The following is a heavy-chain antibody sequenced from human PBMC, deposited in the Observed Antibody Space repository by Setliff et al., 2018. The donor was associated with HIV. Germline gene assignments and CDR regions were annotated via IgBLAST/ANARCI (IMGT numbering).Heavy chain of an antibody. D-gene: IGHD3-22*01. Sequence: GASVKVSCKASGYTFTSYYIHWVRQAPGQGLEWMGRINPTGGSTTYAQKFQGRFTISRDNSKNTLYLQMNSLRPDDTAVYYCARQAHPRGYYGSAGLFDYWGQGTPVTVSS. CDR3: ARQAHPRGYYGSAGLFDY. J-gene: IGHJ4*02. V-gene: IGHV1-46*01. CDR1: GYTFTSYY. CDR2: INPTGGST.